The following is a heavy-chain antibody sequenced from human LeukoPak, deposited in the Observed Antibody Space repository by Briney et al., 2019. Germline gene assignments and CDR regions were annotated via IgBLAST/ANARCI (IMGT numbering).Heavy chain of an antibody. D-gene: IGHD1-26*01. Sequence: PGGSLRLSCAASGFTFSSYAMSWVRQAPGKGLEWVAVISYDGSNKYYADSVKGRFTISRDNSKNTLYLQMNSLRAEDTAVYYCATPPWELPRYGIWGQGTMVTVSS. V-gene: IGHV3-30-3*01. J-gene: IGHJ3*02. CDR2: ISYDGSNK. CDR3: ATPPWELPRYGI. CDR1: GFTFSSYA.